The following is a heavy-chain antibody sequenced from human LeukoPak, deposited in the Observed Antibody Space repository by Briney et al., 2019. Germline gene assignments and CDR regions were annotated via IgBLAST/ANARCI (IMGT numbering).Heavy chain of an antibody. CDR2: INPNSGGT. J-gene: IGHJ4*02. Sequence: ASVKVSCKASGYTFTGCYMHWVRQAPGQGLEWMGRINPNSGGTNYAQKFQGRVTMTRDTSISTAYMELSRLRSDDTAVYYCARDYCSSTSCLFDYWGQGTLVTVSS. CDR3: ARDYCSSTSCLFDY. CDR1: GYTFTGCY. D-gene: IGHD2-2*01. V-gene: IGHV1-2*06.